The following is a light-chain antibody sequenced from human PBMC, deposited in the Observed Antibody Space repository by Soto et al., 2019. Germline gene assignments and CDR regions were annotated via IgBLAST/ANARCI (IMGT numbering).Light chain of an antibody. CDR1: QSVGSF. Sequence: EIVLTQSPATLSLSPGERATLSCRASQSVGSFLAWYQQKPGQAPRLLIYGASSRATDIPDRFSGSGSRTEFTLTITGLEPEDIGVYFCHQYGSPLWTFGQGTKVDIK. CDR3: HQYGSPLWT. J-gene: IGKJ1*01. CDR2: GAS. V-gene: IGKV3-20*01.